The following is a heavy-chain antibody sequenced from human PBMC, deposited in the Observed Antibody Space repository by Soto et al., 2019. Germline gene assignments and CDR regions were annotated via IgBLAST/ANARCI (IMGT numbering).Heavy chain of an antibody. V-gene: IGHV1-18*01. CDR1: GYTFTRYG. D-gene: IGHD3-16*01. J-gene: IGHJ6*02. CDR2: INTYNGNT. Sequence: QVQLVQSGAEVKNPGASVKVSCKASGYTFTRYGIGWARQAPGQGLEWMGWINTYNGNTNYAQNVQGRVTLTTDTSKSTAYMELRSLRSHDTAIYYCAMVDVYVTPSPQDFWGQGTTVIVSS. CDR3: AMVDVYVTPSPQDF.